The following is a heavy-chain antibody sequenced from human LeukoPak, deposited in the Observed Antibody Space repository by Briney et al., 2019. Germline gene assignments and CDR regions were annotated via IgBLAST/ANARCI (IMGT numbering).Heavy chain of an antibody. V-gene: IGHV3-15*01. J-gene: IGHJ4*02. Sequence: GGSLRLSCAASGFTFSNSWMSWVRQAPGKGLEWVGRIKSKTDGGTTDYAAPVKGRFTISRDDSKNTLYLQMNSLKTEDTAVYYCTTGYGGTPSPFDYWGQGTLVTVSS. D-gene: IGHD4-23*01. CDR2: IKSKTDGGTT. CDR3: TTGYGGTPSPFDY. CDR1: GFTFSNSW.